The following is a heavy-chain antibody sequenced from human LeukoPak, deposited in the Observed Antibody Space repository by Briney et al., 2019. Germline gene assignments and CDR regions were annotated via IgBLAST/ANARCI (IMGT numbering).Heavy chain of an antibody. Sequence: PSETLSLTCTVSGGSISSYYWSWIRQPPGKGLEWIGLIYYIGSTNYNPSLKSRVTISVDTSKNQFSLKLSSVTAADPAVYHCARSLRDHLGPRAAFDTWGHGTMVTVSS. J-gene: IGHJ3*02. CDR3: ARSLRDHLGPRAAFDT. V-gene: IGHV4-59*01. D-gene: IGHD1-14*01. CDR1: GGSISSYY. CDR2: IYYIGST.